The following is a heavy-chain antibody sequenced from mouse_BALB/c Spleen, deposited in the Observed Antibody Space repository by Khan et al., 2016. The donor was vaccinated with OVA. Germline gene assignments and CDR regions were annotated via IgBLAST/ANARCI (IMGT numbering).Heavy chain of an antibody. CDR2: IYPSDSYT. CDR3: SRAVQLHCYASDY. V-gene: IGHV1-69*02. D-gene: IGHD1-1*01. CDR1: GYTFTNYW. J-gene: IGHJ4*01. Sequence: QVQLQQPGTELVRPGASMKLSCKASGYTFTNYWINWVKQRPGQGLEWIGNIYPSDSYTNYNQKFKDKATLTVDESSSTAYMQLSSPTSEDSAVXYCSRAVQLHCYASDYWGQVTSVTVSS.